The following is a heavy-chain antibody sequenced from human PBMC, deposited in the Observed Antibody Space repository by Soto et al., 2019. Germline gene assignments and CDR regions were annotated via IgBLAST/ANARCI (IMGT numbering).Heavy chain of an antibody. J-gene: IGHJ4*02. D-gene: IGHD3-10*01. V-gene: IGHV3-7*03. CDR3: TSDRYPRFYHGSGSYPYY. CDR1: GFTFSSFW. Sequence: VGSLRLSCAASGFTFSSFWMSWVRQAPGKGLEWVANIKTDGSETHYVDSVKGRFTISRDNPKTSLFLQMNGLRVEDTAVYFCTSDRYPRFYHGSGSYPYYWGQGTPVTVSS. CDR2: IKTDGSET.